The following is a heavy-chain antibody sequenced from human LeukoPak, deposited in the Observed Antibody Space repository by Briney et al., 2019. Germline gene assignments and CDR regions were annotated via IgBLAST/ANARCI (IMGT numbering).Heavy chain of an antibody. D-gene: IGHD3-22*01. V-gene: IGHV4-39*01. CDR2: IYYSGST. J-gene: IGHJ3*02. CDR3: ARHEAKYYDSSGYYPDALDI. Sequence: SETLSLTCTVSGGSISSSNYYWGWIRQPPGKGLEWIGSIYYSGSTYYNPSLKSRVTISVDTSKNQFSLKLSSVTAADTVVYYCARHEAKYYDSSGYYPDALDIWGQGTMVTVSS. CDR1: GGSISSSNYY.